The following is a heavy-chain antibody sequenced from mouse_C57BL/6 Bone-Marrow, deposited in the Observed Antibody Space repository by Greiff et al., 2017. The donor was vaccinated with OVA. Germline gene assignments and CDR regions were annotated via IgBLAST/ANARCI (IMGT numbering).Heavy chain of an antibody. J-gene: IGHJ2*01. CDR3: ARYGSSSFDY. CDR2: ISYDGSN. V-gene: IGHV3-6*01. CDR1: GYSITSGYY. D-gene: IGHD1-1*01. Sequence: EVQLQQSGPGLVKPSQSLSLTCSVTGYSITSGYYWNWIRQFPGNKLEWMGYISYDGSNNYNPSLKTRISITRDTSKNQFFLKLNSVTTEDTATYYCARYGSSSFDYWGQGTTLTVSS.